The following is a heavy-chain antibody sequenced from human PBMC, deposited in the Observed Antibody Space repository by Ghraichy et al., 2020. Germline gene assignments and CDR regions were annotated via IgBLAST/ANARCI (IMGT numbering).Heavy chain of an antibody. CDR3: ARSFYDSRGFWPFDL. J-gene: IGHJ3*01. CDR2: INAVYGNT. Sequence: ASVKVSCKASGYTFTNYAMHWVRQVPGQSLEWMGWINAVYGNTRYSLQFQGRVILTSDTSATAAYMELRGLRSEDSAVYYCARSFYDSRGFWPFDLWGQGTMVTV. D-gene: IGHD3-22*01. V-gene: IGHV1-3*01. CDR1: GYTFTNYA.